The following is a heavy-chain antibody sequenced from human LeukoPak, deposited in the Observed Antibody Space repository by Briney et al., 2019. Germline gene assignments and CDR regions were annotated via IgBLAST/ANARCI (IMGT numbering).Heavy chain of an antibody. J-gene: IGHJ4*02. V-gene: IGHV1-24*01. Sequence: GASVKVSCKVSGYTLTELSMHWVRQAPGKGLEWMGGFDPEDGETIYAQKFQGRVTMTEDTSTDTAYMELSSLRSEDTAVYYCATDAIYGCYFDYWGQGTLVTVSS. CDR3: ATDAIYGCYFDY. CDR2: FDPEDGET. CDR1: GYTLTELS. D-gene: IGHD3-16*01.